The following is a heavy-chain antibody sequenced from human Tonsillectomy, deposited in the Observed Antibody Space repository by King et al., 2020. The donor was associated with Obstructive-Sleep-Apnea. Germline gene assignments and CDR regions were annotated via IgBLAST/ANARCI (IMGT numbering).Heavy chain of an antibody. J-gene: IGHJ6*02. Sequence: VQLVESGGGLVQPGGSLRLSCAASGFTFSSYAMSWVRQAPGKGLEWVSAISGSGGSTYYADSVKGRFTISRDNSKNTLYLQMNSLRGEDTAVYYCARDWGGDILTGYLTYYGMDVWGQGTTVTVSS. CDR1: GFTFSSYA. CDR3: ARDWGGDILTGYLTYYGMDV. D-gene: IGHD3-9*01. V-gene: IGHV3-23*04. CDR2: ISGSGGST.